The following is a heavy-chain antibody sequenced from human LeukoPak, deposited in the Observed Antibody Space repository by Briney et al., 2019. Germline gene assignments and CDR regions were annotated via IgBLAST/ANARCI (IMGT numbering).Heavy chain of an antibody. J-gene: IGHJ3*02. CDR1: GFTFITYA. V-gene: IGHV3-30-3*01. Sequence: PGRSLRLSCAASGFTFITYAMQSARQDPGKGLEWVTVISYDGTTKYHADSVKGRFTISRDNSKNTLYLQMNTLRAEDTAVYYCARVRIVGATYDAFDIWGQGTMVTVSS. CDR3: ARVRIVGATYDAFDI. CDR2: ISYDGTTK. D-gene: IGHD1-26*01.